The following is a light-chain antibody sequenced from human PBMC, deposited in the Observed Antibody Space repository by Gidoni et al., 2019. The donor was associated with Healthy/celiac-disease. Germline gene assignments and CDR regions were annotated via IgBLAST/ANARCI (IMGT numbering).Light chain of an antibody. CDR1: QSVSSY. J-gene: IGKJ1*01. CDR2: AAS. Sequence: EIVLTQSPATLSLSPGERATLSCRASQSVSSYLAWYQQKPGQAPRLLIYAASNRATGIPARFSGSGSGTDFTLTISSLEPEDFAVYYCQQRSNGPTFGQGTKVEIK. V-gene: IGKV3-11*01. CDR3: QQRSNGPT.